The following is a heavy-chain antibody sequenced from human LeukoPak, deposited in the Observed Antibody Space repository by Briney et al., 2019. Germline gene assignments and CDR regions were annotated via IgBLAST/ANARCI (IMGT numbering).Heavy chain of an antibody. CDR2: IGSSGNYI. V-gene: IGHV3-21*01. D-gene: IGHD3-10*01. CDR1: GFTFSSYA. CDR3: ARTHVADDITMPG. J-gene: IGHJ4*02. Sequence: KSGGSLRLSCAASGFTFSSYAMSWVRQAPGKGLEWVSCIGSSGNYIYYADSVKGRFTISRDNAKNSLYLLMNSLRAEDTAVYYCARTHVADDITMPGWGQGTLVTVSS.